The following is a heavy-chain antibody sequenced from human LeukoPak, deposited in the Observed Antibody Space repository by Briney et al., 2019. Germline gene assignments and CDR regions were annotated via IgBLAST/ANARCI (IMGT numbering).Heavy chain of an antibody. Sequence: SQTLSLTCTVSGGSISSDYWSWIRQPPGKGLEWIAYIHYSGRTNSNPTLNSRVTISVDMSKNQFSLKLISVTAADTAVYYRARHGYDTGSYLAHFDFWGQGTLVTVSS. D-gene: IGHD3-22*01. CDR3: ARHGYDTGSYLAHFDF. CDR1: GGSISSDY. J-gene: IGHJ4*02. V-gene: IGHV4-59*08. CDR2: IHYSGRT.